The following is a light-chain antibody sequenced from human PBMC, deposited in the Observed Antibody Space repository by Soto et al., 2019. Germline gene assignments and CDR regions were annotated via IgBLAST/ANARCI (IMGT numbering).Light chain of an antibody. CDR3: QQCNSYIT. CDR2: DAS. CDR1: QSITTW. J-gene: IGKJ5*01. Sequence: DIQMTQSPSTLSASVGDRVTITCRASQSITTWLAWYQQKPGKAPKLLTYDASSLKSGVPSRFSGSGSGTEFTLTISSLQPDDFATYYCQQCNSYITFGQGTRLEI. V-gene: IGKV1-5*01.